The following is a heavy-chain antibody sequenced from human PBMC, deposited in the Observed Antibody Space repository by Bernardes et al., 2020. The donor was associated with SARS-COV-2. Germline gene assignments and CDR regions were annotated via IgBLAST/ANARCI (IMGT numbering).Heavy chain of an antibody. CDR2: IKQDGSEK. Sequence: GSLRLSCAASGFTFSSYWMSWVRQAPGKGLEWVANIKQDGSEKYYVDSVKGRFTISRDNAKNSLYLQMNSLRAEDTAVYYCARESYDYVWGITNYYYGMDVWGQGTTVTVSS. D-gene: IGHD3-16*01. V-gene: IGHV3-7*01. CDR3: ARESYDYVWGITNYYYGMDV. CDR1: GFTFSSYW. J-gene: IGHJ6*02.